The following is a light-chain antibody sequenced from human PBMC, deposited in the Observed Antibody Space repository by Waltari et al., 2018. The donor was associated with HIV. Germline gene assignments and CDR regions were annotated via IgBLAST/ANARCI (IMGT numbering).Light chain of an antibody. CDR2: YSS. J-gene: IGKJ4*01. CDR1: QSVSSY. V-gene: IGKV3-11*01. CDR3: QQRSNWPPLT. Sequence: EIVLTQSPATLSLSPGERATLSCRASQSVSSYLAWYQQKPGQAPRLLIYYSSNRATGIPARFSGSGSATDFTLTISSLEPEDFAVYYCQQRSNWPPLTFGGGTKVEIK.